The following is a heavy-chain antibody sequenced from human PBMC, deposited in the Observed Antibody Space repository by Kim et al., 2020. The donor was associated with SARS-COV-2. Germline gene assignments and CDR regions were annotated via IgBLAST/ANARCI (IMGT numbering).Heavy chain of an antibody. CDR2: ISAYNGNT. CDR3: ARSRRGCTNGVCSIAQSGVRELYY. D-gene: IGHD2-8*01. CDR1: GYTFTSYG. J-gene: IGHJ4*02. V-gene: IGHV1-18*01. Sequence: ASVKVSCKASGYTFTSYGISWVRQAPGQGLEWMGWISAYNGNTNYAQKLQGRVTMTTDTSTSTAYMELRSLRSDDTAVYYCARSRRGCTNGVCSIAQSGVRELYYWGQGTLVTVSS.